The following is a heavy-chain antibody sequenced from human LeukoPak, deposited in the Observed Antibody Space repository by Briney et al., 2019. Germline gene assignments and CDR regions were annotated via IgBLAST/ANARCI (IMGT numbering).Heavy chain of an antibody. CDR2: IRSKAYGGTT. Sequence: GGSLRLSCTTSGFTFGDYAMSWFRQAPGKGLEWVGFIRSKAYGGTTEYAASVKDRFTISRDVSKSIAYLQMNSLKTEDTAVYYCTKCGIGYYYYYMDVWGKGTTVTVSS. CDR1: GFTFGDYA. J-gene: IGHJ6*03. V-gene: IGHV3-49*03. D-gene: IGHD1-1*01. CDR3: TKCGIGYYYYYMDV.